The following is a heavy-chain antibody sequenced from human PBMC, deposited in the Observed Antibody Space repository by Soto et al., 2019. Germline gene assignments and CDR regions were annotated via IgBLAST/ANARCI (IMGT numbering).Heavy chain of an antibody. D-gene: IGHD6-13*01. CDR2: INPSGGST. CDR1: GYTFTSYY. CDR3: ARDFQVAAAGPRRDYFDY. Sequence: ASVKVSGKASGYTFTSYYMHWVRQAPGQGLEWMGIINPSGGSTSYAQKFQGRVTMTRDTSTSTVYMELSSLRSEDTAVYYCARDFQVAAAGPRRDYFDYWGQGTLVTVSS. V-gene: IGHV1-46*01. J-gene: IGHJ4*02.